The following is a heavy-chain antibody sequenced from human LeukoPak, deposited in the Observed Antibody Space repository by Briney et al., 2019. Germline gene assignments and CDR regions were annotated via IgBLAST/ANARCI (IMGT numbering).Heavy chain of an antibody. V-gene: IGHV4-34*01. CDR1: GGPFSGYY. D-gene: IGHD3-16*01. J-gene: IGHJ4*02. CDR3: ARGGGSPLDY. Sequence: KPSETLSLTCAVYGGPFSGYYWSWIRQPPGKGLEWIGEINHSGSTNYNPSLKSRVTISVDTSKNQFSLKLSSVTAADTAVYYCARGGGSPLDYWGQGTLVTVSS. CDR2: INHSGST.